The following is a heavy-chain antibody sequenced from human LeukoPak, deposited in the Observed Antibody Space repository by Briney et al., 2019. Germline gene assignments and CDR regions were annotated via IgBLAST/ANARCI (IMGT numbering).Heavy chain of an antibody. CDR1: GYTSTSYD. J-gene: IGHJ4*02. Sequence: ASVKVSCKASGYTSTSYDINWVRQATRQGLEWMGWMNPNSGNTGYAQKFQGRVTMTRNTSISTAYMELSSLRSEDTAVYYCARGRYCSGGSCYYWAFDYWGQGTLVTVSS. CDR3: ARGRYCSGGSCYYWAFDY. CDR2: MNPNSGNT. D-gene: IGHD2-15*01. V-gene: IGHV1-8*01.